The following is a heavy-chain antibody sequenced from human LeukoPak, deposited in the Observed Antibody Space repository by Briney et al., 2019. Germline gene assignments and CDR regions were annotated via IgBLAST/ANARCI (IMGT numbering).Heavy chain of an antibody. J-gene: IGHJ4*02. Sequence: GGSLRLSCAASGFSLSSYWMSWVRQAPGEGLEWVANINEYGSEKYCVDSVKGRFTISRDNAKNSLYPQMNTLRVEDTAVYYCARDAVGSSHYWGQGALVTVSS. CDR2: INEYGSEK. CDR1: GFSLSSYW. V-gene: IGHV3-7*04. CDR3: ARDAVGSSHY. D-gene: IGHD3-10*01.